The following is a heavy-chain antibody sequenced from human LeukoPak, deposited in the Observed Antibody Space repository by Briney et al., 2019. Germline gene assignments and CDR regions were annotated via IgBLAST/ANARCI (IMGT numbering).Heavy chain of an antibody. D-gene: IGHD2-8*01. CDR1: GDSISNYY. J-gene: IGHJ5*02. CDR2: IFYDGST. V-gene: IGHV4-59*08. Sequence: PSETLSLTCTASGDSISNYYWSWIRQPPGKGLEWIGYIFYDGSTNYYPSLKSPITISVDTSKNQFSLKLNSVTAADTAVYYCARHKSPRSNGPSYGWFDAWGQGTLVTVSS. CDR3: ARHKSPRSNGPSYGWFDA.